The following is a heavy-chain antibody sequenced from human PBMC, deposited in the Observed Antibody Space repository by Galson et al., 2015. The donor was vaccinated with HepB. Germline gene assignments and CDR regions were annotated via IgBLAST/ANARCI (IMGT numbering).Heavy chain of an antibody. V-gene: IGHV3-23*01. CDR3: AKTSVGATSIFDY. CDR2: ISGSGGST. J-gene: IGHJ4*02. Sequence: SLRLSCAASGFTFSSYAMSWVRQAPGKGLEWVSAISGSGGSTYYADSVKGRFTISRDNSKNTLYLQMNSLRAEDTAVYYCAKTSVGATSIFDYWGQGTLVTVSS. CDR1: GFTFSSYA. D-gene: IGHD1-26*01.